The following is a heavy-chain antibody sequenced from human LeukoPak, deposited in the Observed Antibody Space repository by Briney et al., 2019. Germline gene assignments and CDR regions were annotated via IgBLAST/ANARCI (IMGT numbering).Heavy chain of an antibody. CDR2: INPDSGAT. D-gene: IGHD1-14*01. J-gene: IGHJ4*02. CDR1: GYTFTGYY. CDR3: ARSEMADY. V-gene: IGHV1-2*02. Sequence: ASVKVSCKASGYTFTGYYMHWVRQAPGQGLEWMGWINPDSGATNYAQRFQGRVAMTRDTSISTAYMELSRLRSDDTALYYCARSEMADYWGQGTLVTVSS.